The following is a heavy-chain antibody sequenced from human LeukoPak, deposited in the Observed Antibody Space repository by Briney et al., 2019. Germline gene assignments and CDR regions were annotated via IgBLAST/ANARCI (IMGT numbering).Heavy chain of an antibody. J-gene: IGHJ4*02. Sequence: ETLSLTCTVSGYSISSGYYWGWIRQPPGKGLEWIGSIYYRGSTYYNPSLKSRGTISVDTSKTQFSLKLSSVTAADTAVYYCARANRVGAVDYWGQGTLVTVSS. CDR1: GYSISSGYY. D-gene: IGHD1-26*01. CDR3: ARANRVGAVDY. V-gene: IGHV4-38-2*02. CDR2: IYYRGST.